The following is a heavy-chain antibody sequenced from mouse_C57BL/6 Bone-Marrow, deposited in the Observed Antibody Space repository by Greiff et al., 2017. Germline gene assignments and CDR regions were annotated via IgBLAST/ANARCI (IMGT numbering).Heavy chain of an antibody. CDR2: IDPSDSYT. CDR3: ARRGPAWFAD. V-gene: IGHV1-69*01. CDR1: GYTFTSYW. J-gene: IGHJ3*01. Sequence: QVQLQQPGAELVMPGASVKLSCKASGYTFTSYWMHWVKQRPGQGLEWIGEIDPSDSYTNYNQKFKGKSTLTVEKSYSPAYMQLSSLTSEDSAVYYCARRGPAWFADWGQGTLVTVSA.